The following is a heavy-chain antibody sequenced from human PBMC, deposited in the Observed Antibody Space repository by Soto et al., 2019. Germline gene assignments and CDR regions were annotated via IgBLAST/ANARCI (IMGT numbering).Heavy chain of an antibody. Sequence: GGSLRLSCAASGFTFGSYEMNWVRQAPGKGLEWVSYISSSGSIIYYADSVKGRFTISRDNAKNSLYLQMNSLRAEDTAVYYCGRGVLYYYDSSGYPHWLDPWGQRTLVTVSS. D-gene: IGHD3-22*01. J-gene: IGHJ5*02. CDR1: GFTFGSYE. CDR2: ISSSGSII. CDR3: GRGVLYYYDSSGYPHWLDP. V-gene: IGHV3-48*03.